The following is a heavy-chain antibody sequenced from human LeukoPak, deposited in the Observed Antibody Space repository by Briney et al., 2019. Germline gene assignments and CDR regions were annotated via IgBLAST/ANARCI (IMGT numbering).Heavy chain of an antibody. CDR3: AKGIRRCPEPSSWSCFDY. D-gene: IGHD6-13*01. Sequence: GGSLRLSCAASEFTFSDYAMSWVRQAPGKGLEWVSAISGSGDSIYYVDSVKGRFTISRDNSKNTLYLQMSSLRPEDTAVYYCAKGIRRCPEPSSWSCFDYWGQGTLVTVSS. V-gene: IGHV3-23*01. CDR1: EFTFSDYA. CDR2: ISGSGDSI. J-gene: IGHJ4*02.